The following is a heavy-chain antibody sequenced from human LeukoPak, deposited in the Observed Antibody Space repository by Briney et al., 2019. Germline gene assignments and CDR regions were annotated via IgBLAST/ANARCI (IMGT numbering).Heavy chain of an antibody. Sequence: SETLSLTCAVSGYSISSGYYWGWIRQPPGKGLEWIGSIYHNWSTHYNPSLKSRVTISVDTSKNQFSLKLYSETAADTAVYYCASPLEFYYVVDYWGQGTLVTVSS. J-gene: IGHJ4*02. CDR3: ASPLEFYYVVDY. D-gene: IGHD3-16*01. CDR1: GYSISSGYY. CDR2: IYHNWST. V-gene: IGHV4-38-2*01.